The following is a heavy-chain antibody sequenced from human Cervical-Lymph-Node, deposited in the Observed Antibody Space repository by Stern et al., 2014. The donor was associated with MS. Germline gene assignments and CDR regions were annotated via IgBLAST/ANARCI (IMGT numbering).Heavy chain of an antibody. CDR1: GFTFRSYA. Sequence: EVQLVESGGGLAQPGTSLRLSCVDSGFTFRSYAMSWVRQTPGKSLEWVSVISGGGSTTYYADSVKGRFIISRDNSKNTLYLQMNSLRAEDTALYYCARTVPSSLRSGWHDDFNVWGQGTMVTVSS. D-gene: IGHD6-19*01. CDR2: ISGGGSTT. V-gene: IGHV3-23*04. J-gene: IGHJ3*01. CDR3: ARTVPSSLRSGWHDDFNV.